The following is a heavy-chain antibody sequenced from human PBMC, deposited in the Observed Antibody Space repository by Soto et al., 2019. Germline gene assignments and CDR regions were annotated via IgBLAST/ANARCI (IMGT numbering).Heavy chain of an antibody. CDR1: GFTFRDYW. D-gene: IGHD6-19*01. CDR2: IPGDGADT. Sequence: EVQLVESGGELAQPGGSLRLYCAASGFTFRDYWMYWVRQAPGKGPVWVSRIPGDGADTQYADSVKGRFTISRDNSGNTLFLQMTGLRAEDTGVYYCVRGSNGWSGHDYRGQGSLVTVTS. V-gene: IGHV3-74*01. J-gene: IGHJ4*02. CDR3: VRGSNGWSGHDY.